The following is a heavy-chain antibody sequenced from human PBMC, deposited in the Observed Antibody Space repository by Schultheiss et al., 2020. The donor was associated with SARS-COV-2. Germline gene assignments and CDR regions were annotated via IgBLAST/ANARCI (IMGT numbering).Heavy chain of an antibody. J-gene: IGHJ4*02. CDR1: GGSINNGGYY. Sequence: LRLSCTVSGGSINNGGYYWSWIRQPPGKALEWLAHIFSDDEKSYSTSLRSRLTISKDPSKSQVVLAMTNIDPVDTATYFCARVTRPDTAVAGFDYWGQGTLVTVSS. CDR2: IFSDDEK. CDR3: ARVTRPDTAVAGFDY. D-gene: IGHD5-18*01. V-gene: IGHV2-26*01.